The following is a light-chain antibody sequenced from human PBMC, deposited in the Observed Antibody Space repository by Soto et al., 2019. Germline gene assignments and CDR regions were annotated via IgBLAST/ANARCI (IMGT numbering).Light chain of an antibody. J-gene: IGKJ1*01. CDR1: QSLLQSNGYNY. Sequence: DIVMTQSPLSLPVTPGEPASISCSSSQSLLQSNGYNYLDWYLQKPGQSPQLLIYFGSYRASGVHDRLSGSGSGTDFTLKIRRVEAEDVVVYYCMQSKQSPPTFGQGTKVEI. CDR3: MQSKQSPPT. V-gene: IGKV2-28*01. CDR2: FGS.